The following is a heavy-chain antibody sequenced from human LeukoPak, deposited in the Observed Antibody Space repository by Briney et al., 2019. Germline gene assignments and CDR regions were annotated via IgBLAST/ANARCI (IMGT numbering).Heavy chain of an antibody. CDR3: ARDVQVATIYPLDY. Sequence: GGSLRLSCVASGFTFSTYGMSWVRQAPGKGLEWVSSISSSSSYIYYADSVKGRFTISRDNAKNSLYLQMNSLRAEDTAVYYCARDVQVATIYPLDYWGQGTLVTVSS. V-gene: IGHV3-21*01. CDR1: GFTFSTYG. J-gene: IGHJ4*02. CDR2: ISSSSSYI. D-gene: IGHD5-12*01.